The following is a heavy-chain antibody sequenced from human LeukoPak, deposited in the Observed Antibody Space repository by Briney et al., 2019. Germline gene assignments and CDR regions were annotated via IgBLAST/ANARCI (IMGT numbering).Heavy chain of an antibody. D-gene: IGHD1-26*01. V-gene: IGHV3-23*01. J-gene: IGHJ4*02. CDR3: ARDPRRVGATTSGGGPDY. Sequence: PGGFLRLSCAASGFIFSSYAMSWVRQAPGKGLEWVSGISGSGSSTYYADSVKGRFTISRDNSRNTLYLQMNSLRVEDTAVYYCARDPRRVGATTSGGGPDYWGQGTLVTVSS. CDR2: ISGSGSST. CDR1: GFIFSSYA.